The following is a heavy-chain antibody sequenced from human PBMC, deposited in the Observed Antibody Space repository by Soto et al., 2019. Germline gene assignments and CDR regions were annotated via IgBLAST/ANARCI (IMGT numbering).Heavy chain of an antibody. V-gene: IGHV4-31*03. CDR3: ARDPTVTTQNDALDI. D-gene: IGHD4-17*01. J-gene: IGHJ3*02. Sequence: SETLSLTCTVSGGSISSGGYYWSWIRQHPGKGLEWIGYIYSRGSTYYNPSLKSRVTISIDTSKNHFSLKLSSVTAADTAVYYCARDPTVTTQNDALDIWGRGTMVTVSS. CDR1: GGSISSGGYY. CDR2: IYSRGST.